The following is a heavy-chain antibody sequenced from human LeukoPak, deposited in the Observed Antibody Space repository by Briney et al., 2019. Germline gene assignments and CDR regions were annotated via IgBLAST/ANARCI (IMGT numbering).Heavy chain of an antibody. CDR1: GFTFSSYA. Sequence: GGSLRLSCAASGFTFSSYAMSWVRQAPGKGLEWVSAISGSGGSTYYADSVKGRFTISRDNSKNTMYLQMDSLRAEDTAVYYCAKDFRDGYNHPSYYFDSWGQGTLVTVSS. D-gene: IGHD5-12*01. CDR3: AKDFRDGYNHPSYYFDS. V-gene: IGHV3-23*01. CDR2: ISGSGGST. J-gene: IGHJ4*02.